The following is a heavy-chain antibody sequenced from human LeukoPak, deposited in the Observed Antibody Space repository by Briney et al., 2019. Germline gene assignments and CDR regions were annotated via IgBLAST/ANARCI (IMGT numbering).Heavy chain of an antibody. J-gene: IGHJ4*02. V-gene: IGHV1-18*01. CDR2: ISAYNGNT. Sequence: ASVKVSCKASGYTFTSYSISWVRQAPGQGLGWMGWISAYNGNTNYAQKLQGRVTMTTDTSTSTAYMDLRSLRSDDTAVYYCARTTNYVPPDYWGQGTLVTVSS. CDR3: ARTTNYVPPDY. D-gene: IGHD1-7*01. CDR1: GYTFTSYS.